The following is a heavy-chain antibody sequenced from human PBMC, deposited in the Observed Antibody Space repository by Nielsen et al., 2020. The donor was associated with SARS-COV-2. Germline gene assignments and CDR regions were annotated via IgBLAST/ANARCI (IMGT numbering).Heavy chain of an antibody. CDR2: ISSSSSYI. Sequence: GGSLRLSCAASGFTFSSYSMNWVRQAPGKGLEWVSSISSSSSYIYYADSVKGRFTISRDNAKNSLYLQMNSLRAEDTAVYYCASRGYSSGWYGDFDYWGQGTLVTVSS. D-gene: IGHD6-19*01. CDR1: GFTFSSYS. CDR3: ASRGYSSGWYGDFDY. V-gene: IGHV3-21*01. J-gene: IGHJ4*02.